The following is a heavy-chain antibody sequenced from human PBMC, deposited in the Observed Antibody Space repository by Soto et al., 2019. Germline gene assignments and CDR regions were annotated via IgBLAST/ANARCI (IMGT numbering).Heavy chain of an antibody. J-gene: IGHJ4*02. CDR3: GSTAQSSGWYSGGFDY. Sequence: QVQLQESGPGLVKPSETLSLTCTVSGGSISSYYWSWIRQPPGKGLQWIGYIYYSGSTNYNPSLKSRVTISVDTSKNQFPLKLSAVTAADTALYYCGSTAQSSGWYSGGFDYWGQGTLVTVSS. D-gene: IGHD6-19*01. V-gene: IGHV4-59*01. CDR1: GGSISSYY. CDR2: IYYSGST.